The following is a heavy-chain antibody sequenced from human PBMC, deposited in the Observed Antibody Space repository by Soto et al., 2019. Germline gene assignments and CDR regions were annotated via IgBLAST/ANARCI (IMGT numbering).Heavy chain of an antibody. CDR2: IYPGDSDT. Sequence: LGESLKISCKGSGYSFTSYWIGWVRQMPGKGLEWMGIIYPGDSDTRYSPSFQGQVTISADKSISTAYLQWSSLKASDTAMYYCARDRAPRYCSGGSCYTSDGMDVWGQGTTVTVSS. V-gene: IGHV5-51*01. CDR3: ARDRAPRYCSGGSCYTSDGMDV. D-gene: IGHD2-15*01. J-gene: IGHJ6*02. CDR1: GYSFTSYW.